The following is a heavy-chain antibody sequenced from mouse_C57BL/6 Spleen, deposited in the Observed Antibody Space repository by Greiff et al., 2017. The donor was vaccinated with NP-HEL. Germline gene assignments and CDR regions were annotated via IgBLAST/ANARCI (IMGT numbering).Heavy chain of an antibody. V-gene: IGHV1-64*01. Sequence: QVQLQQPGAELVKPGASVKLSCKASGYTFTSYWMHWVKQRPGQGLEWIGMIHPNSGSTNYNEKFKSKATLTVDKSSSTAYMQLSSLTSEDSAVYYCARSPYYGNYPWYCDVWGTGTTVTVSS. CDR2: IHPNSGST. CDR3: ARSPYYGNYPWYCDV. CDR1: GYTFTSYW. D-gene: IGHD2-10*01. J-gene: IGHJ1*03.